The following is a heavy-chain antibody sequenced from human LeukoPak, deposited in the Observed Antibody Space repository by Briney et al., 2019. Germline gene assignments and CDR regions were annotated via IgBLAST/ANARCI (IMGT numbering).Heavy chain of an antibody. CDR3: AREGFYFFDF. Sequence: GSLRLSCAASGFTFSSYEMNWVRQVPGKGLEWVANIKQDGSEKTYADSVRGRFTIFRDNAKDSVYLQMNSLRAEDSAIYYCAREGFYFFDFWGQGTLVTVSS. CDR1: GFTFSSYE. J-gene: IGHJ4*01. CDR2: IKQDGSEK. V-gene: IGHV3-7*01.